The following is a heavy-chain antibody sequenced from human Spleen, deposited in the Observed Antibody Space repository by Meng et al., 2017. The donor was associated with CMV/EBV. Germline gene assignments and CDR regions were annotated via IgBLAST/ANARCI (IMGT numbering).Heavy chain of an antibody. J-gene: IGHJ4*02. CDR1: GYTFSNYG. D-gene: IGHD6-13*01. V-gene: IGHV1-18*01. Sequence: ASVKVSCKASGYTFSNYGVSWVRQAPGQGLEWMGWINAYNGNTHYAQNFQGRVTMTTDISTSTAYMELWNQRSDDTAVYYCARGDGAAPHFWGQGTLVTVSS. CDR2: INAYNGNT. CDR3: ARGDGAAPHF.